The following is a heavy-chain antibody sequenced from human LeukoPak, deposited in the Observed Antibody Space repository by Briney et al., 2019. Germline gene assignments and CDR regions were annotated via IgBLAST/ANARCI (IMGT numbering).Heavy chain of an antibody. D-gene: IGHD5-18*01. CDR1: GFTFSSYG. J-gene: IGHJ4*02. V-gene: IGHV3-30*18. CDR3: AKDWDTAMVTVFDY. Sequence: GGSLRLSCVVSGFTFSSYGMHWVRQAPGKGLEWVAVISYDGSNKYYADSVKGRFTISRDNSKNTLYLQMNSLRAEDTAVYYCAKDWDTAMVTVFDYWGQGTLVTVSS. CDR2: ISYDGSNK.